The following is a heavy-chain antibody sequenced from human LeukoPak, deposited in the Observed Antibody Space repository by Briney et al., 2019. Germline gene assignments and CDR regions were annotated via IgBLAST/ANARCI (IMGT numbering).Heavy chain of an antibody. CDR1: GGSISSSSYY. Sequence: PSETLSLTCTVSGGSISSSSYYWGWIRQPPGKGLEWIGSIYYSGSTYYNPSLKSRVTISVDTSKNQFSLRLSSVTAADTAVYYCARHPRVSGYPPPHAFDIWGQGTMVTVSS. D-gene: IGHD5-12*01. J-gene: IGHJ3*02. CDR2: IYYSGST. CDR3: ARHPRVSGYPPPHAFDI. V-gene: IGHV4-39*01.